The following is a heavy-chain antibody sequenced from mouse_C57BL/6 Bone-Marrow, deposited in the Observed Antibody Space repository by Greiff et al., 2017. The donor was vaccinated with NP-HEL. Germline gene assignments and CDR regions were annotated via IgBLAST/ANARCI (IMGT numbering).Heavy chain of an antibody. J-gene: IGHJ1*03. V-gene: IGHV1-5*01. CDR3: TRDGNYVGYFDV. Sequence: LEWIGAIYPGNSDTSYNQKFKGKAKLTAVTSASTDYMELSSLTNEDSAVYYCTRDGNYVGYFDVWGTGTTVTVSS. D-gene: IGHD2-1*01. CDR2: IYPGNSDT.